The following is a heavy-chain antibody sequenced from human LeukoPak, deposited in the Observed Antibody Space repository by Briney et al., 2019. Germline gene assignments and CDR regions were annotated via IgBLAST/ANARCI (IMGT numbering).Heavy chain of an antibody. CDR3: AKDLGPMIVVVIPSFDY. CDR1: GFTFSSYG. J-gene: IGHJ4*02. Sequence: HPGGSLRLSCAASGFTFSSYGMHWVRQAPGKGLEWVAVISYDGSNQYYADSVKGRFTISRDNSKNTLYLQMNSLRAEDTAVYYCAKDLGPMIVVVIPSFDYWGQGTLVTVSS. V-gene: IGHV3-30*18. CDR2: ISYDGSNQ. D-gene: IGHD3-22*01.